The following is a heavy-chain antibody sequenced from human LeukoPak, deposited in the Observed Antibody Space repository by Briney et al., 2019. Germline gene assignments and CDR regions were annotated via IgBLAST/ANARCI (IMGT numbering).Heavy chain of an antibody. CDR1: GYSFTSYW. CDR3: ARDISGQRWYYHYAMDV. V-gene: IGHV5-51*01. Sequence: NHGESLKISCKGSGYSFTSYWIGWVRQMPGKGLEWMGIMYPGDSETRYSPSFQGQVTISADKSSSTAYLQWSSLKASDTAMYYCARDISGQRWYYHYAMDVWGQGTTVTVSS. D-gene: IGHD3-16*01. CDR2: MYPGDSET. J-gene: IGHJ6*02.